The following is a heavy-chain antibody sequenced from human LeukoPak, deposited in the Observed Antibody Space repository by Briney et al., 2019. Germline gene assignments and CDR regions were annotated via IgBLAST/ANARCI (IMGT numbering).Heavy chain of an antibody. J-gene: IGHJ4*02. CDR3: AGNTRSNSYLWGYYFDY. V-gene: IGHV4-59*01. D-gene: IGHD3-16*01. CDR2: IYYSGST. Sequence: SETLSLTCTVSGGSIRSYYWSWIRQPPGKGLEWIGYIYYSGSTNYNPSLKSRVTISVDTSKNQFSLKLSSVTAADTAVSYCAGNTRSNSYLWGYYFDYWGQGTLVTVSS. CDR1: GGSIRSYY.